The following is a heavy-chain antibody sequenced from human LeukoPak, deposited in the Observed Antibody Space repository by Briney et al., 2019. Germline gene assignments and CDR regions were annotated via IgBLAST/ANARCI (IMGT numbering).Heavy chain of an antibody. V-gene: IGHV1-18*01. Sequence: GASVKVSCKASGYTFTSYGISWVRQAPGQGLEWMGWISAYNGNTNYAQKLQGRVTMTTDTSTSTAYMELRSLRSDDTAVYYCAIDDRYYYDSSGYLVYFDYWGQGTLVTVSS. J-gene: IGHJ4*02. CDR1: GYTFTSYG. D-gene: IGHD3-22*01. CDR3: AIDDRYYYDSSGYLVYFDY. CDR2: ISAYNGNT.